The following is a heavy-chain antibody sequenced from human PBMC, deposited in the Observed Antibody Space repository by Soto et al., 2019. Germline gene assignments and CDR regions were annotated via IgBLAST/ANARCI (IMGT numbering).Heavy chain of an antibody. CDR2: INHSGST. V-gene: IGHV4-34*01. Sequence: QVQLQQWGAGLLKPSETLSLTCAVYGGSFSGYYWSWIRHPPEKGLEWIGEINHSGSTNYNPSLKSRVIKSVDTTKNQSSLKLRSVTDADTAVYYCARTVSYEYVWGSYRRKKYFDYWGQGTLVTVSS. CDR3: ARTVSYEYVWGSYRRKKYFDY. J-gene: IGHJ4*02. D-gene: IGHD3-16*02. CDR1: GGSFSGYY.